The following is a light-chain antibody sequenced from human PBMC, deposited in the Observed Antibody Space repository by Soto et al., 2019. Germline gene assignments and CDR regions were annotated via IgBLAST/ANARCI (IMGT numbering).Light chain of an antibody. CDR2: GAS. CDR3: QQYSNWPPLT. V-gene: IGKV3-15*01. J-gene: IGKJ4*01. Sequence: EIVMTQSPATLSVSPGERATLSCRASQSVSINLAWYQQKPDQAPRLLIYGASTRATGIPARFSGSGSGTEFTLTISSLQSEDFAVYYCQQYSNWPPLTFGGGTKVEIK. CDR1: QSVSIN.